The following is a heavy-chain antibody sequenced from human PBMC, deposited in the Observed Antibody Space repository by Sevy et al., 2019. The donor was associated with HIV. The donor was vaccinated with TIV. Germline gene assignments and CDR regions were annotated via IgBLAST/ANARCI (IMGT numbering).Heavy chain of an antibody. CDR2: ISSSSSYI. J-gene: IGHJ6*02. Sequence: GGSLRLSCAASGFTFRNYAMTWVRQAPGKGLEWVSSISSSSSYIYYADSVKGRFTISRDNAKNSLYLQMNSLRAEDTAVYYCAAIYCSSTSCYASTGDYYYGMDVWGQGTTVTVSS. CDR1: GFTFRNYA. CDR3: AAIYCSSTSCYASTGDYYYGMDV. V-gene: IGHV3-21*01. D-gene: IGHD2-2*01.